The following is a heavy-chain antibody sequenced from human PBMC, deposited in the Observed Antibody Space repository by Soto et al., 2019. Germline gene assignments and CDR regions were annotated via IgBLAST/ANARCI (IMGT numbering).Heavy chain of an antibody. J-gene: IGHJ4*02. Sequence: EVQLVESGGVVVQPGGSLRLSCAASGFTFDDYTMHWVRQARGKGLEWVSLISWDGGSTYYADSVKGRFTISRDNSKNSLYLQMNSLRTEDTALYYCAVGAALDYWGQGTLVTVSS. CDR3: AVGAALDY. CDR1: GFTFDDYT. V-gene: IGHV3-43*01. D-gene: IGHD6-6*01. CDR2: ISWDGGST.